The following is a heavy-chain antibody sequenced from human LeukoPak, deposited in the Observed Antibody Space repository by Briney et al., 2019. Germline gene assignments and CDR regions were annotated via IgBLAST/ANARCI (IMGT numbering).Heavy chain of an antibody. CDR1: GYTFTSYG. V-gene: IGHV1-18*01. J-gene: IGHJ4*02. D-gene: IGHD3-22*01. CDR2: ISAYNGNT. Sequence: GASVKVSCKASGYTFTSYGISWVRQAPGQGLEWMGWISAYNGNTNYAQKFQGRVTMTTDTPTNTAYMELRSLRSDDAAVYYCARDRYYFDSSDYYFFDYWGQGALVTVSS. CDR3: ARDRYYFDSSDYYFFDY.